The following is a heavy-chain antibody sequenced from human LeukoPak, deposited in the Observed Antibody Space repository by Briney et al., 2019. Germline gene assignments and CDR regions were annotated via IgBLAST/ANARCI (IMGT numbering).Heavy chain of an antibody. Sequence: GGSLRLSCAASGFTFSNLWMRWVRQAPGKGLEWVATINQNGGVKYYVDSVKGRFTISRDNAKTSLFLQMNSLRIDDTAMYYCTRTVNSASDFWGQGTLVTVSS. J-gene: IGHJ4*02. CDR2: INQNGGVK. CDR3: TRTVNSASDF. V-gene: IGHV3-7*03. CDR1: GFTFSNLW. D-gene: IGHD4-23*01.